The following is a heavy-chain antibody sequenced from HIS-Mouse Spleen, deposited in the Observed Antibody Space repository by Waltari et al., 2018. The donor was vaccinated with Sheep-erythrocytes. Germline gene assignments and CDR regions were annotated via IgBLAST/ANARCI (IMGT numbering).Heavy chain of an antibody. D-gene: IGHD4-17*01. Sequence: EVQLVESGGGLVQPGGSLRLSCAASGLPFRRYWMHWVLQTPGKGLEWVSVIYSGGSTYYADSVKGRFTISRDNSKNTLYLQMNSLRAEDTAVYYCARGHPDYGDYDAFDIWGQGTMVTVSS. CDR2: IYSGGST. J-gene: IGHJ3*02. CDR1: GLPFRRYW. CDR3: ARGHPDYGDYDAFDI. V-gene: IGHV3-66*01.